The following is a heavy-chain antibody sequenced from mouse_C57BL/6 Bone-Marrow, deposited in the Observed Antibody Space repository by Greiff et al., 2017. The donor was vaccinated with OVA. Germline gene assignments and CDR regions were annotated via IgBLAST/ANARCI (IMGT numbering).Heavy chain of an antibody. D-gene: IGHD2-1*01. J-gene: IGHJ2*01. CDR1: GFNIKDDY. Sequence: EVHLVESGAELVRPGASVTLSCTASGFNIKDDYMHWVKQRPEQGLEWIGWIDPENGDTEYASKFQGKATITADTSSNTACLQLSILTSEDTAVYYCTSYGNFDYWGQGTTLTVSS. CDR2: IDPENGDT. V-gene: IGHV14-4*01. CDR3: TSYGNFDY.